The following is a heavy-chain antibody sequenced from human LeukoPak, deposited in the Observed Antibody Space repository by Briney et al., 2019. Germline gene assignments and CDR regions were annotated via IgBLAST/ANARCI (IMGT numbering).Heavy chain of an antibody. CDR3: ARLTRDRAFDY. V-gene: IGHV1-69*05. CDR1: GGTFSIYA. Sequence: SVKVSCKASGGTFSIYALSWVRQAPGQRLEWMGGIIPLFGIANYAQRFQGRVTITTDESTITAYMELRSLRSDDTAVYYCARLTRDRAFDYWGQGTLVTVSS. CDR2: IIPLFGIA. J-gene: IGHJ4*02.